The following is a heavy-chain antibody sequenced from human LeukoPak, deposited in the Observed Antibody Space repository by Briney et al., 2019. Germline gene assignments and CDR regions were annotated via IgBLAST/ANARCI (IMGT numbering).Heavy chain of an antibody. CDR3: TREGVDVFDI. CDR2: ITSAGAT. CDR1: GFTVSKNY. D-gene: IGHD3-10*01. V-gene: IGHV3-66*01. J-gene: IGHJ3*02. Sequence: GGSLRLSCAASGFTVSKNYMTWVRQAPGKGLDCVSVITSAGATYYADSVKGRFIISRDNSQNTLYLQMNSLRAEDTAVYYCTREGVDVFDIWGQGTMVTVSS.